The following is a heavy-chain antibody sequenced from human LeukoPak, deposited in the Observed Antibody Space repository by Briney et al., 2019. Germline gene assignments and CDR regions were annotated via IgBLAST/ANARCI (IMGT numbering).Heavy chain of an antibody. J-gene: IGHJ4*02. CDR2: IYYSGST. CDR3: ARDVGGSCYDY. D-gene: IGHD2-15*01. V-gene: IGHV4-59*01. CDR1: GGSISSYY. Sequence: NSSETLSLTCTVSGGSISSYYWSWIRQPPGKGLEWIGYIYYSGSTNYNPSLKSRVTISVDTSKNQFSLKLSSVTAADTAVYYCARDVGGSCYDYWGQGTLVTVSS.